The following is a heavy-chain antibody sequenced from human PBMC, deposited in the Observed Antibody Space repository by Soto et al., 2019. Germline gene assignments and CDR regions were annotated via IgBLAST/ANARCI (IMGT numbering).Heavy chain of an antibody. D-gene: IGHD3-22*01. CDR1: GGSFSGYY. CDR3: ARGLDDSSGYPGRWFDP. Sequence: SETLSLTCAVYGGSFSGYYLTWIRQPPGTGLEWIGEINHSGSTNYNPSLKSRVTIPVDTSKNQFSLKLSSVTAADTAVYYCARGLDDSSGYPGRWFDPWGQGTLVTVSS. V-gene: IGHV4-34*01. CDR2: INHSGST. J-gene: IGHJ5*02.